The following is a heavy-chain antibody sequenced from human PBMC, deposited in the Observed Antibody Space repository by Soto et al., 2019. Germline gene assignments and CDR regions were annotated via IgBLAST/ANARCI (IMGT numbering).Heavy chain of an antibody. D-gene: IGHD2-15*01. CDR2: ISYDGSIK. CDR1: GFSFRPDV. V-gene: IGHV3-30*18. Sequence: GFLRLSCAASGFSFRPDVIHCVLRAPGKVLEWVAVISYDGSIKYYADSVKGRFTISRDNSKNTLYLQMNSLRAEDTAVYYCAKKGLGSLTRYCSDGGCHYAFDMWGQGTMVTVSS. CDR3: AKKGLGSLTRYCSDGGCHYAFDM. J-gene: IGHJ3*02.